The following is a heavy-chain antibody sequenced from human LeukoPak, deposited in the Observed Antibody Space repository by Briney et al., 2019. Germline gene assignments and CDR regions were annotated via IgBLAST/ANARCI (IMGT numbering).Heavy chain of an antibody. CDR2: IHHSGST. J-gene: IGHJ4*02. CDR3: AREGDASGSYYNY. V-gene: IGHV4-4*02. CDR1: GVSSSSSNR. D-gene: IGHD3-10*01. Sequence: PSGTLSLTCDVSGVSSSSSNRWSWVRPPPGKGLEWIGEIHHSGSTNYNPSLKSRVTISVDKSKNQFSLNLNSVTAADTAVYYCAREGDASGSYYNYWGQGILVTVSS.